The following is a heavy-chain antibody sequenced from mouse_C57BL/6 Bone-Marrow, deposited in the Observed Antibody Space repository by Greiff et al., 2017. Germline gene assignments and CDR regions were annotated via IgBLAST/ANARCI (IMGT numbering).Heavy chain of an antibody. CDR2: IWSGGST. Sequence: QVQLQQSGPGLVQPSQSLSITCTVSGFSLTSYGVHWVRQSPGKGLEWLGVIWSGGSTDYNAAFISRLSISKDNSKSQVFFKMNSLQADDTAIYYCARPIYYGYDSLSYWGQGTLVTVSA. D-gene: IGHD2-2*01. CDR3: ARPIYYGYDSLSY. J-gene: IGHJ3*01. V-gene: IGHV2-2*01. CDR1: GFSLTSYG.